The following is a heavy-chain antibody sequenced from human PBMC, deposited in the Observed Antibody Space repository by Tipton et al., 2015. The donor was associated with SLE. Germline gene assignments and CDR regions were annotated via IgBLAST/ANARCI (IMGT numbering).Heavy chain of an antibody. CDR3: ARRRYNGPFDS. CDR2: IFYTGST. CDR1: DGSIRSTNYY. J-gene: IGHJ4*02. Sequence: TLSLTCTVSDGSIRSTNYYWGWIRQPPGKGLGWIGSIFYTGSTYYNPSLKSRVSFSIDTSKHQFSLKLNSVTAADTAVYYCARRRYNGPFDSWGQGTLVTVSS. V-gene: IGHV4-39*07. D-gene: IGHD1-14*01.